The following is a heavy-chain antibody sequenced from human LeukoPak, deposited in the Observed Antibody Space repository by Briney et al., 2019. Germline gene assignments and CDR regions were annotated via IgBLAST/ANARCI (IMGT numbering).Heavy chain of an antibody. CDR3: AKDREGEHWLAHLDY. V-gene: IGHV3-33*06. D-gene: IGHD6-19*01. Sequence: GRSLRLSRAASGFIFNGYGMHWVRQAPGKGLEWVAVIWYDGSNKYYADSVKGRFTISRDNSKNTLYLQMDSLRAEDTAVYYCAKDREGEHWLAHLDYWGQGTLVTVSS. CDR2: IWYDGSNK. CDR1: GFIFNGYG. J-gene: IGHJ4*02.